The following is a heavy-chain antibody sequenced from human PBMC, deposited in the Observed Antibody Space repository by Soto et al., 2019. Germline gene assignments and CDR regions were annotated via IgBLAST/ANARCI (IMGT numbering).Heavy chain of an antibody. CDR1: GFTVSSNY. CDR2: IYTGDGT. D-gene: IGHD2-15*01. V-gene: IGHV3-66*01. J-gene: IGHJ4*02. Sequence: EVPLVESGGGLVQPGGSLRLSCAASGFTVSSNYMSWVRQAPGKGLEWVSVIYTGDGTYYADSVKGRFTISRDNSKNTLYLQMNSLRAEDTAVYYCARGKLIAVRWGQGTLVTVSS. CDR3: ARGKLIAVR.